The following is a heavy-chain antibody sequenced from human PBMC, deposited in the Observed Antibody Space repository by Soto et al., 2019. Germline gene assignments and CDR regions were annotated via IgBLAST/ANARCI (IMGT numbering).Heavy chain of an antibody. Sequence: SETLSLTCSVSGGSISGYYCSWFRQPPGKGLEWIGNIHYGGTTGYNPSLKSRATISVDTSKNQFSLKLTSVTAADTAVYYCARDKITGLFDYWGQGTLVTVSS. CDR2: IHYGGTT. D-gene: IGHD2-8*02. CDR3: ARDKITGLFDY. V-gene: IGHV4-59*12. CDR1: GGSISGYY. J-gene: IGHJ4*02.